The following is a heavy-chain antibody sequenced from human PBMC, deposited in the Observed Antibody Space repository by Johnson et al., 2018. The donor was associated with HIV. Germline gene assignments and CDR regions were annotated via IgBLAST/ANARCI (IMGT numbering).Heavy chain of an antibody. V-gene: IGHV3-9*01. J-gene: IGHJ3*02. Sequence: VLLLESAGGLVQPGRSLRLSCAASRCSFDDYSMHWVRQAPGKGLEWFSGISWCSGSIAYADSVKVRFTISSDNAKNSLYLQMNSLRAEDTAVYYCARGGGYYTSDAFDIWGQGTMVTVSS. CDR1: RCSFDDYS. CDR2: ISWCSGSI. D-gene: IGHD3-3*01. CDR3: ARGGGYYTSDAFDI.